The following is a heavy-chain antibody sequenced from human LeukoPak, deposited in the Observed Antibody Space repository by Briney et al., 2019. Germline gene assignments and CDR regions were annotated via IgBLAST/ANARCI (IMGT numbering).Heavy chain of an antibody. CDR2: ISRSSYYI. CDR3: ARLHDYANFDY. CDR1: GFTFSDYN. D-gene: IGHD4-17*01. V-gene: IGHV3-21*01. Sequence: GGSLRLSCAASGFTFSDYNMNWVRQAPGKGLEWVSSISRSSYYIYYTDSVKGRFTISRDNAKNSLYLQMNSLRAEDTAVYYCARLHDYANFDYWGQGTLVTVSS. J-gene: IGHJ4*02.